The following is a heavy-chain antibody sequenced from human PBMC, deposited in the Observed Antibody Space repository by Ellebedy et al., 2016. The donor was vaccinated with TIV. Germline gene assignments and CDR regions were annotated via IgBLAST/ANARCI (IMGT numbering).Heavy chain of an antibody. CDR3: ARAVVPAAWSWFDP. D-gene: IGHD2-2*01. CDR2: IYPGDSDT. V-gene: IGHV5-51*01. CDR1: GYSFASYW. J-gene: IGHJ5*02. Sequence: GESLKISXKGSGYSFASYWIGWVRQMPGKGLEWMGIIYPGDSDTRYSPSFQGQVTISADKSISTAYLQWSSLKASDTAMYYCARAVVPAAWSWFDPWGQGTLVTVSS.